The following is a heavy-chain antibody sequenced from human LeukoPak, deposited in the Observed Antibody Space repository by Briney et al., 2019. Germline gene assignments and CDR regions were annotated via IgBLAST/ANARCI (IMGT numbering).Heavy chain of an antibody. V-gene: IGHV4-38-2*01. CDR3: ARPYRSGPHWWFDP. CDR2: IYHSGST. Sequence: SETLSLTCAVSGGSISSGYYWGWIRQPPGKGLEWIGSIYHSGSTYYNPSLKSRVTISVDTSKNQFSLKLSSVTAADTAVYYCARPYRSGPHWWFDPWGQGTLVTVSS. J-gene: IGHJ5*02. D-gene: IGHD3-3*01. CDR1: GGSISSGYY.